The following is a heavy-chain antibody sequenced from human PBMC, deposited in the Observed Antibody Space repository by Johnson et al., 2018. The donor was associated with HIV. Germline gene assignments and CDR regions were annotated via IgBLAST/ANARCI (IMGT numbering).Heavy chain of an antibody. CDR3: DSSGYYHDAFDI. D-gene: IGHD3-22*01. Sequence: VQLVESGGGLVQPGGSLRLSCAASGFTISGFYMSWVRQAPGKVPEWLSVVSSGGTSYYADSVRGRFTVSRDNSKNTLYLQMSSLRAEDTALYYYDSSGYYHDAFDIWGQGTMLTVSS. CDR2: VSSGGTS. V-gene: IGHV3-66*02. J-gene: IGHJ3*02. CDR1: GFTISGFY.